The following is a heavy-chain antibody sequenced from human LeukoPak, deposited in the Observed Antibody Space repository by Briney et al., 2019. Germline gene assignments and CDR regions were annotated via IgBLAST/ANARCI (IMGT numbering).Heavy chain of an antibody. CDR2: IHYSGKA. Sequence: SETLSLTCTVSGGSISGHYWTWVRQPPGEGLEWIGQIHYSGKADYNPSLRSRITISVDTSKNQMSLKVTSVTAADAAVYYCARLGVDYDMDVWGQGTTVTVS. D-gene: IGHD3-16*01. CDR3: ARLGVDYDMDV. V-gene: IGHV4-59*11. J-gene: IGHJ6*02. CDR1: GGSISGHY.